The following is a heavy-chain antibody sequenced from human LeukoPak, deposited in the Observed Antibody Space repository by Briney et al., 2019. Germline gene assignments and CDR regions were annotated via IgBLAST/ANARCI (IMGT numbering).Heavy chain of an antibody. CDR3: AVGPDTMVQGVIINY. V-gene: IGHV3-30*03. J-gene: IGHJ4*02. D-gene: IGHD3-10*01. CDR1: GFTFSSYG. CDR2: ISYDGSNK. Sequence: PGRSLRLSCAASGFTFSSYGMHWVRQAPAKGLEWVAIISYDGSNKYYADSVKGRFTISRDNSKNTLYLQMNSLRAEDTAVYYCAVGPDTMVQGVIINYWGQGTLVTVSS.